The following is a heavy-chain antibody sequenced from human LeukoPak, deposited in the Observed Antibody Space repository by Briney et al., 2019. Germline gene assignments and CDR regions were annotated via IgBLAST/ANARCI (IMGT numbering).Heavy chain of an antibody. Sequence: GASVKVSCKASGYTFTSYDINWVRQATGQGLEWMGWMNPNSGNTGYAQKFQGRVTMTRNTSISTAYMELSSLRSEDTAVYYCARGPLWFGEPDMYYFDYWGQGTLVTVSS. J-gene: IGHJ4*02. V-gene: IGHV1-8*01. CDR2: MNPNSGNT. CDR3: ARGPLWFGEPDMYYFDY. CDR1: GYTFTSYD. D-gene: IGHD3-10*01.